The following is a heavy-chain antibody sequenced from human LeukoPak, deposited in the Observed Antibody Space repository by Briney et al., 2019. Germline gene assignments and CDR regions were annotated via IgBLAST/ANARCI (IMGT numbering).Heavy chain of an antibody. Sequence: SVKVSCKASGGTFSSYAISWVRQAPGQGLEWMGRIIPILGIANYAQKFQGRVTITADKSTSTAYMELSSPRSEDTAVYYCARDYYYDSSGYYYYWYFDLWGRGTLVTVSS. CDR1: GGTFSSYA. CDR3: ARDYYYDSSGYYYYWYFDL. D-gene: IGHD3-22*01. J-gene: IGHJ2*01. CDR2: IIPILGIA. V-gene: IGHV1-69*04.